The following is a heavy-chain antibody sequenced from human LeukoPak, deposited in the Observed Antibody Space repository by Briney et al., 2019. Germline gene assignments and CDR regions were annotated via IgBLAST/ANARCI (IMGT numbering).Heavy chain of an antibody. CDR2: IYSGGST. Sequence: GGSLRLSCAASGFTLSSNYINWVRQAAGKGLDWVSGIYSGGSTYYADSVKDRFTISRDNSKNTLYLQMNSLRAEDTAVYYCAAYGGNSWYWGQGTLVTVSS. J-gene: IGHJ4*02. D-gene: IGHD4-23*01. CDR1: GFTLSSNY. CDR3: AAYGGNSWY. V-gene: IGHV3-66*02.